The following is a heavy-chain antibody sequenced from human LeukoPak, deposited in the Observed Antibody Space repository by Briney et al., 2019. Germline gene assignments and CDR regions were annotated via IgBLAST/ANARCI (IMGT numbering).Heavy chain of an antibody. Sequence: GGSLRLSCVASGFTFSRYVIHWVRQAPGKGLEWVAVISKDGSDEYYADSVKGRFTVSRDTSKNSLYLQMNNLRGEDTAVYYCARAAPVRGVTFFDYWGQGTLITVSS. D-gene: IGHD3-10*01. CDR3: ARAAPVRGVTFFDY. CDR2: ISKDGSDE. J-gene: IGHJ4*02. V-gene: IGHV3-30*04. CDR1: GFTFSRYV.